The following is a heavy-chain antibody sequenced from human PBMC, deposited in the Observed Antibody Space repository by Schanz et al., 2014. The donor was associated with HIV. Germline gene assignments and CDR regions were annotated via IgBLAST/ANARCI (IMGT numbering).Heavy chain of an antibody. CDR3: AKEGPTVTPGYYYGMEV. CDR1: GFTFSNYG. V-gene: IGHV3-30*18. CDR2: ISYDGSYK. J-gene: IGHJ6*02. Sequence: QVRLVESGGGVVQPGRSLRLSCAASGFTFSNYGMHWVRQAPGKGLEWVAIISYDGSYKYYADSVKGRFNISRDNSKNRLYLQMNSLRAEDTAVYYCAKEGPTVTPGYYYGMEVWGQGTTVTVSS. D-gene: IGHD4-17*01.